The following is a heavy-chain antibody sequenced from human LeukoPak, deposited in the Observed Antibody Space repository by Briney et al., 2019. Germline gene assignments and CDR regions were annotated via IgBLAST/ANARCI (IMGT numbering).Heavy chain of an antibody. D-gene: IGHD7-27*01. CDR2: LYYSGRT. CDR1: GVSINNYY. J-gene: IGHJ4*02. CDR3: AREVGADWGRGLDS. V-gene: IGHV4-59*12. Sequence: SETLSLTCTVSGVSINNYYWSWIRQPPGKGLEWIGYLYYSGRTNYNPSLKSRVTISGDTSKNQFTLNLYSVTAADSALYYCAREVGADWGRGLDSWSQGTQVTV.